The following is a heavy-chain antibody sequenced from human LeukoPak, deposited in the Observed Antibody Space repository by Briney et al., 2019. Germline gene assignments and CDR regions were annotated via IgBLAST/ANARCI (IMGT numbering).Heavy chain of an antibody. J-gene: IGHJ4*02. V-gene: IGHV3-30*18. CDR1: GFTFSSYG. D-gene: IGHD1-7*01. CDR3: AKGGTTDPDVGY. CDR2: ISYDGSNK. Sequence: GGSLRLSCAASGFTFSSYGMHWVRQAPSKGLEWVAVISYDGSNKYYADSVKGRFTISRDNSKNTLYLQMNSLRAEDTAVYYCAKGGTTDPDVGYWGQGTLVTVSS.